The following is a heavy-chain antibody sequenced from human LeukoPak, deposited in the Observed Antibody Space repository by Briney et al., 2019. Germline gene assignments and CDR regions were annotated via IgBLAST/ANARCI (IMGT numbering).Heavy chain of an antibody. V-gene: IGHV4-4*02. CDR3: ARGPDYYDSSGYTQPLDY. Sequence: SETLSLTCAVSGGSISSSNWWSWVRQPPGKGLEWIGEIYHSGSTNYNPSLKSRVTISVDKSKNQFSLKLSSVTAADTAVYYCARGPDYYDSSGYTQPLDYWGQGTLVTVSS. D-gene: IGHD3-22*01. CDR2: IYHSGST. CDR1: GGSISSSNW. J-gene: IGHJ4*02.